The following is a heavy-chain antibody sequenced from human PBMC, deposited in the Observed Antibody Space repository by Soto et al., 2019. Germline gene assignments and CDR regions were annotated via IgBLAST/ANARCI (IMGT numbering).Heavy chain of an antibody. CDR3: ARGDYGTFDQ. CDR1: GFTFRSYN. D-gene: IGHD3-10*01. CDR2: ISVNVGGT. V-gene: IGHV3-64*01. J-gene: IGHJ4*02. Sequence: EVLLVESGGGSVQPGGSLRLSCVASGFTFRSYNMHWVRQAPGKGLQYVSSISVNVGGTRYANSVKGRFTISRDKSKNTVYLQMDSLGPEDMAIYYCARGDYGTFDQWGQGTLVTVSS.